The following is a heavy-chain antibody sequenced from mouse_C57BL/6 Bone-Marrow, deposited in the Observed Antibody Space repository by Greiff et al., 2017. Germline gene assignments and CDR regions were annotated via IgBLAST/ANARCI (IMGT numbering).Heavy chain of an antibody. D-gene: IGHD1-1*01. CDR2: ISSGSSTT. V-gene: IGHV5-17*01. Sequence: EVQVVESGGGLVKPGGSLKLSCAASGFTFSDYGMHWVRQAPEKGLEWVAYISSGSSTTYYADTVKGRFTISRDNAKNTLFLQMTSLRSEDTAMYYCATLYYYGSSRYWYFDVWGTGTTVTVSS. CDR1: GFTFSDYG. CDR3: ATLYYYGSSRYWYFDV. J-gene: IGHJ1*03.